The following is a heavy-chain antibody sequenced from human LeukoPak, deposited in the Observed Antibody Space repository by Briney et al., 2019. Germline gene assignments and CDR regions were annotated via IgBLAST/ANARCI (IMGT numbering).Heavy chain of an antibody. J-gene: IGHJ4*02. Sequence: SETLSLTCTVSGGSISSSSCCWGWIRQPPGKGLEWIGSIYYSGSTYYNPSLKSRVTISVDTSKNQFSLKLSSVTAADTAVYYCARAVSLSYDYGDYFDYWGQGTLVTVSS. V-gene: IGHV4-39*07. CDR3: ARAVSLSYDYGDYFDY. CDR1: GGSISSSSCC. CDR2: IYYSGST. D-gene: IGHD4-17*01.